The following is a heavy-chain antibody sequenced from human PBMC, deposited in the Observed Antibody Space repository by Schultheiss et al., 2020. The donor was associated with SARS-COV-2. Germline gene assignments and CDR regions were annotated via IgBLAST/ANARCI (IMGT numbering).Heavy chain of an antibody. Sequence: GESLKISCAASGFTFSSYAMSWVRQAPGKGLEWVSRIDTNGSTTTYADSVKGRFTISRDNAKNTLYLQMNSLRAEDTAVYYCSSSPRQQPNYWGQGTLVTVSS. J-gene: IGHJ4*02. CDR1: GFTFSSYA. CDR3: SSSPRQQPNY. CDR2: IDTNGSTT. D-gene: IGHD6-13*01. V-gene: IGHV3-74*01.